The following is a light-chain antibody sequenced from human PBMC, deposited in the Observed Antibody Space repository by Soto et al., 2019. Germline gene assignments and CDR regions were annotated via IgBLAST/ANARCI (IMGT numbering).Light chain of an antibody. Sequence: QSALTQPASVSGSPGQSITISCTGTSSDVGGYNYVSWYQHHPGKAPKLVIYDVSNRPSGVSNRFSGSKSGNTASLTISGLHPEDEAAYYCCSYTTSNTRQIVFGTGTKVTVL. CDR1: SSDVGGYNY. V-gene: IGLV2-14*03. CDR2: DVS. CDR3: CSYTTSNTRQIV. J-gene: IGLJ1*01.